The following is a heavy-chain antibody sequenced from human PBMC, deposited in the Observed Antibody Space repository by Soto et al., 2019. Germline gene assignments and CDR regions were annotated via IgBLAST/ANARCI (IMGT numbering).Heavy chain of an antibody. J-gene: IGHJ4*02. CDR3: ARSSVRGWSY. CDR1: GGSVSNKTYY. D-gene: IGHD3-10*02. CDR2: VYYSGTT. Sequence: SETLSLTCSVSGGSVSNKTYYWSWIRQPPGKRLEWIGYVYYSGTTNYNPSLKSRVTISVDLSKNQFSLNLNSVTAADTAVYYCARSSVRGWSYWGQGTLVTVSS. V-gene: IGHV4-61*01.